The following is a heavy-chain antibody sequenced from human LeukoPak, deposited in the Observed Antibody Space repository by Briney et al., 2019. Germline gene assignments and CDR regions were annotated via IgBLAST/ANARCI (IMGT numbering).Heavy chain of an antibody. CDR3: ARGFVDTAMGDAFDI. J-gene: IGHJ3*02. Sequence: PSETLSLTCTVSGGSISSYYWSWIRQPAGKGLEWIGRIYTSGSTNYNPSLKSRVTMSVDTSKNQFSLKLRSVTAADTAVYYCARGFVDTAMGDAFDIWGQGTMVTVSS. V-gene: IGHV4-4*07. CDR2: IYTSGST. D-gene: IGHD5-18*01. CDR1: GGSISSYY.